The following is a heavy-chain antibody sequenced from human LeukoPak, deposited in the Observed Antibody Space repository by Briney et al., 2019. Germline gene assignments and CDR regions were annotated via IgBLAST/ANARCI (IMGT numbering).Heavy chain of an antibody. Sequence: GGSLRLSCAASGFAFSNYAMSWVRQAPGKGLEWVPSISGSGVITYYADSVKGRFSISRDNSKSTLYVQMNSLRAEDTASYYCAKVFRSGDLFVSDYWGQGTLVTVSS. CDR1: GFAFSNYA. V-gene: IGHV3-23*01. J-gene: IGHJ4*02. CDR2: ISGSGVIT. D-gene: IGHD4-17*01. CDR3: AKVFRSGDLFVSDY.